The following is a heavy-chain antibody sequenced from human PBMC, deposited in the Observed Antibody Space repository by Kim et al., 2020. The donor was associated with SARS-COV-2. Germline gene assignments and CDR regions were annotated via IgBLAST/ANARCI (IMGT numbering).Heavy chain of an antibody. V-gene: IGHV3-66*01. CDR2: ST. CDR3: ALTGDDAFDI. Sequence: STYYATSVKGRFTISRDNSKNTLYLQMNSLRAEDTAVYYCALTGDDAFDIWGQGTMVTVSS. J-gene: IGHJ3*02. D-gene: IGHD3-9*01.